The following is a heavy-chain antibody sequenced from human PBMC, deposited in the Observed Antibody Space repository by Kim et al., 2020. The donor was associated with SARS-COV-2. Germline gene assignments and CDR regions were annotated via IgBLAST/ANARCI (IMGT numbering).Heavy chain of an antibody. CDR3: AKDLGFLQWSQLVDY. Sequence: DSVQGRFTISRKNSKNTLYLQMNSLRAEDTAVYDSAKDLGFLQWSQLVDYWGRGTLVTVSS. J-gene: IGHJ4*02. V-gene: IGHV3-30*02. D-gene: IGHD3-3*01.